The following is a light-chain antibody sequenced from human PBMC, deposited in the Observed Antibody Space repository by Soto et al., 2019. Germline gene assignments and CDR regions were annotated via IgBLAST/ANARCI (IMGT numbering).Light chain of an antibody. V-gene: IGKV1-5*03. CDR3: QQYNSYPLT. CDR2: KAS. J-gene: IGKJ4*01. CDR1: QSISSW. Sequence: DIQMTQSPSTLSASVGDRVTITCRARQSISSWLAWYQQKPGKAPNLLIYKASSLESGVPSRFRGSGSGTEFTLTISILQPDDFATYYCQQYNSYPLTFGGGTKVEIK.